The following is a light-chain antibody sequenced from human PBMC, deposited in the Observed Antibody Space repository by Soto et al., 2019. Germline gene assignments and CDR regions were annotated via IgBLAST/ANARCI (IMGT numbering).Light chain of an antibody. CDR1: QSVSSS. CDR3: HQYNNWPPRHAYT. CDR2: GAS. J-gene: IGKJ2*01. V-gene: IGKV3-15*01. Sequence: EIVLTQSPATLSVTPGERATLSCRASQSVSSSLAWYQQKPGQAPRLLIYGASTRATGIAARFSGSGSGTEFTLTISSLQSEDFAVYYSHQYNNWPPRHAYTFGQGTKLEIK.